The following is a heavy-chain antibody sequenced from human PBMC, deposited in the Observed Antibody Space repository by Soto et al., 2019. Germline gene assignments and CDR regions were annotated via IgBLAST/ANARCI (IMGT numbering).Heavy chain of an antibody. Sequence: QVQLVQSGAEVKKPGASVKVSCKASGYTFTSYGISWVRQAPGQGLEWMGWISAYNGNTNYAQKFQGRVTITADKSTSTAYMELSSLRSEDTAVYYCARAYGDYDAFDYWGQGTLVTVSS. J-gene: IGHJ4*02. D-gene: IGHD4-17*01. CDR3: ARAYGDYDAFDY. V-gene: IGHV1-18*01. CDR1: GYTFTSYG. CDR2: ISAYNGNT.